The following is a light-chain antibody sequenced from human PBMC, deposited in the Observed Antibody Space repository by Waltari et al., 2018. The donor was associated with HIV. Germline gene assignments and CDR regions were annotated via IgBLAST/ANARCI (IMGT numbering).Light chain of an antibody. CDR1: QSVSSSY. V-gene: IGKV3-20*01. CDR2: GAS. Sequence: IVLTQSPGPLSLSPGERGTLSCSASQSVSSSYLAWYQQKPGQAPRLLIYGASSRATGIPDRFSGSGSGTDFTLSISGLEPEDFAVYYCQHFGSSHLTFGGGTKVEIK. J-gene: IGKJ4*01. CDR3: QHFGSSHLT.